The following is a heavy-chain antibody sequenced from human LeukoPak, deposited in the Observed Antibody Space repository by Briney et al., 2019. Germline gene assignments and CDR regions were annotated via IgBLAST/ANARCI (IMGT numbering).Heavy chain of an antibody. CDR3: ARGASRSFDY. Sequence: ASVKVSCKASGYTFTTYEIHWGRQATGQGLEWMGWMNPNSGNTGYVQNFQGRVTITRTTSINTAYMELSSLRSEDTAVYYCARGASRSFDYWGQGTLVTVSS. CDR2: MNPNSGNT. V-gene: IGHV1-8*03. J-gene: IGHJ4*02. CDR1: GYTFTTYE.